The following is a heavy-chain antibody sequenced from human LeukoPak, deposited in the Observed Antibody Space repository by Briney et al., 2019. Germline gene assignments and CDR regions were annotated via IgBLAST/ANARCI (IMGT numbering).Heavy chain of an antibody. Sequence: SETLSLTCAVYGGSFSGYYWSWIRQPPGKGLEWIGEINHSGSTNYNPSLKSRVTISVDTSKNQFSLKLSSVTAADTAVYYCARGSWFDPWGQGTLVTVSS. CDR3: ARGSWFDP. CDR1: GGSFSGYY. J-gene: IGHJ5*02. V-gene: IGHV4-34*01. CDR2: INHSGST.